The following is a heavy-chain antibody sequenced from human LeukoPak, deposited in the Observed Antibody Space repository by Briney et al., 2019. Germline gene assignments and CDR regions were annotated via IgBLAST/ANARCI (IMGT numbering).Heavy chain of an antibody. CDR3: AKDTSGYFYADYFDY. J-gene: IGHJ4*02. CDR1: GGSISSGGYY. Sequence: SETLSLTCTVSGGSISSGGYYWSWIRQHPGKGQEWIGYIYYSGSTYYNPSLKSRVTISVDTSKNQFSLKLSSVTAADTAVYYCAKDTSGYFYADYFDYWGQGTLVTVSS. D-gene: IGHD3-10*01. V-gene: IGHV4-31*03. CDR2: IYYSGST.